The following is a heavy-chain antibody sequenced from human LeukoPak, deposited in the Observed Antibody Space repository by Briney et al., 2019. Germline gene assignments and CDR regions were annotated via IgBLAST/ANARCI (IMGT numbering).Heavy chain of an antibody. CDR2: INHSGST. CDR3: ATGGGIPGTTLWFAP. CDR1: GGSFSGYY. V-gene: IGHV4-34*01. D-gene: IGHD1-7*01. J-gene: IGHJ5*02. Sequence: SETLSLTCAVYGGSFSGYYWSWIRQPPGKGLEWIGEINHSGSTNYNPSLTSRVTISVDTSKNQFSLTLSSVPAADTAVYYCATGGGIPGTTLWFAPWGQGTLVTVSS.